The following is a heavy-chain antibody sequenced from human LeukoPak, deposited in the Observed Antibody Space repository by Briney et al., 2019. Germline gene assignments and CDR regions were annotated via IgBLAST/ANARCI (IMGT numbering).Heavy chain of an antibody. CDR1: GFTVSSNP. J-gene: IGHJ2*01. Sequence: GASLRLSCAASGFTVSSNPMSWVRQAPGKGLEWVSVTYSAGRSFYADSVKGRFTVSTDNSKNTLYLQMSSLRAEDTALYYCARTTPTVTTSSDLWGRGTLVTVSS. CDR2: TYSAGRS. CDR3: ARTTPTVTTSSDL. V-gene: IGHV3-53*01. D-gene: IGHD4-17*01.